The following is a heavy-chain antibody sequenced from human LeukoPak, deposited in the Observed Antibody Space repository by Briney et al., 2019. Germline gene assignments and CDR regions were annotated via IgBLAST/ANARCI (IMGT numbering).Heavy chain of an antibody. CDR3: ATDTAMVTTFDY. V-gene: IGHV3-23*01. Sequence: GGSLKLSCAASGFTFSSYAMSWVRQAPGKGLEWVSAISGSGGSTYYADSVKGRFTISRDNSKNTLYLQMNSLRAEDTAVYYCATDTAMVTTFDYWGQGTLVTVSS. D-gene: IGHD5-18*01. CDR2: ISGSGGST. J-gene: IGHJ4*02. CDR1: GFTFSSYA.